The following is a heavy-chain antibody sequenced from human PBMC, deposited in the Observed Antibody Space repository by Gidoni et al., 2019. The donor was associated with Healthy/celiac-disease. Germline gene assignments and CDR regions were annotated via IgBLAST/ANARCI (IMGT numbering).Heavy chain of an antibody. CDR2: IKSKTDGGTT. V-gene: IGHV3-15*07. Sequence: EVQLVESGGGVVQPGGSLRLSCAASGFTFSNAWMNWVRQATGKGLEWVGRIKSKTDGGTTDYAAPVKGRFTISRDDSKNTLYLQMNSLKTEDTAVYYCTTFLGYCSSGSVYYMSNYYYGMDVWGQGTTVTVSS. J-gene: IGHJ6*02. D-gene: IGHD2-15*01. CDR1: GFTFSNAW. CDR3: TTFLGYCSSGSVYYMSNYYYGMDV.